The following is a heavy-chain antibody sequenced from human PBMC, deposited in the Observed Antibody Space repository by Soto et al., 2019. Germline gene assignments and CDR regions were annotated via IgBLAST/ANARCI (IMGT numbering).Heavy chain of an antibody. V-gene: IGHV4-34*01. CDR2: ISSYEGT. Sequence: SETLSLTCTFSGESLTYTSWTWIRQPPGKGLEWIGEISSYEGTNYHPSLKSRVTMSMGMSKNQLSLTLTSLTAADTAVYYCARGVDSAKAGYWVQGALVTVSS. CDR1: GESLTYTS. J-gene: IGHJ4*02. D-gene: IGHD5-18*01. CDR3: ARGVDSAKAGY.